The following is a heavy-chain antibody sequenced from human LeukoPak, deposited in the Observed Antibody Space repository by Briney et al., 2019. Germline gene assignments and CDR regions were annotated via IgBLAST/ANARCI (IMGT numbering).Heavy chain of an antibody. CDR3: AKGGTTVVDY. D-gene: IGHD4-23*01. J-gene: IGHJ4*02. CDR1: GLTISSYW. V-gene: IGHV3-74*01. Sequence: GGSLRLSCAASGLTISSYWMHWVRQAPGKGLVWVSRINSDGSSTAYADSVKGRFTISRDNAKNTLYLQMNSLRAEDTAVYYCAKGGTTVVDYWGQGTLVTVSS. CDR2: INSDGSST.